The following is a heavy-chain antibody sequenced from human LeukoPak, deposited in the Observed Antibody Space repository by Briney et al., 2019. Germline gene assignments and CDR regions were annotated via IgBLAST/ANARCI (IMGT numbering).Heavy chain of an antibody. V-gene: IGHV3-23*01. CDR2: ISGSGGST. Sequence: GGSLRLSCAASGFTFSSYAMSWVRQAPGKGLEWVSAISGSGGSTYYADSVKGRFPISRDNSKNTLYLQMNSLRAEDTAVYYCAKDKRPYYYDSSGYFVTSSPSDYWGQGTLVTVSS. CDR1: GFTFSSYA. J-gene: IGHJ4*02. D-gene: IGHD3-22*01. CDR3: AKDKRPYYYDSSGYFVTSSPSDY.